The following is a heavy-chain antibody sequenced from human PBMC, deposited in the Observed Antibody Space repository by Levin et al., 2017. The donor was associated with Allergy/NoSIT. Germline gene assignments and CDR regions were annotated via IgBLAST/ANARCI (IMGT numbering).Heavy chain of an antibody. V-gene: IGHV1-46*01. CDR3: AREKSPACYFDW. Sequence: GESLKISCKASEYTFTTYFVHWVRQAPGQGLEWMGLINPGGVTTYAQKFRDRVSMTRDTYTTTVYMELSSLKSEDTAVYYCAREKSPACYFDWWGQGTLLTVSS. CDR2: INPGGVT. J-gene: IGHJ4*02. D-gene: IGHD2-15*01. CDR1: EYTFTTYF.